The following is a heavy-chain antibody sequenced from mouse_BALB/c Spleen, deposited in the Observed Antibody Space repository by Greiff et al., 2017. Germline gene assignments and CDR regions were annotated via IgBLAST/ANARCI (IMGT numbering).Heavy chain of an antibody. D-gene: IGHD2-10*01. CDR3: ATYYGNYGYFDV. J-gene: IGHJ1*01. CDR2: IYPGNGDT. CDR1: GYTFTSYN. V-gene: IGHV1-12*01. Sequence: LQQPGAELVKPGASVKMSCKASGYTFTSYNMHWVKQTPGQGLEWIGAIYPGNGDTSYNQKFKGKATLTADKSSSTAYMQLSSLTSEDSAVYYCATYYGNYGYFDVWGAGTTVTVSS.